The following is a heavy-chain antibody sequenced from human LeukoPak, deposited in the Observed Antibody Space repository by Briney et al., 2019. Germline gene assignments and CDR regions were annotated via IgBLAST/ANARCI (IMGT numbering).Heavy chain of an antibody. V-gene: IGHV1-2*02. CDR1: GYTFTGYY. Sequence: ASVKVSCKASGYTFTGYYMHWVRQAPGQGLEWMGWINPNSGGTNYAQKFQGRVTMTRDTSISTAYMELSRLRSDDTAVYYCARYPRYSGYDYGLSSYYYYYYMDVWGKGTTVTISS. CDR3: ARYPRYSGYDYGLSSYYYYYYMDV. J-gene: IGHJ6*03. D-gene: IGHD5-12*01. CDR2: INPNSGGT.